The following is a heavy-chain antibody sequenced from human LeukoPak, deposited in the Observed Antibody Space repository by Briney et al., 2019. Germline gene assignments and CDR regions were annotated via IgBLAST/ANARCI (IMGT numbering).Heavy chain of an antibody. V-gene: IGHV1-46*01. J-gene: IGHJ4*02. CDR2: INPSGGST. CDR3: ARESGYSYGHLRQPDY. D-gene: IGHD5-18*01. Sequence: GASVKVSCKASGYTFTSYHMHWVRQAPGQGLEWMGIINPSGGSTSYAQKFQGRVTMTRDTSTSTVYMELSSLRSEDTAVYYCARESGYSYGHLRQPDYWGQGTLVTVSS. CDR1: GYTFTSYH.